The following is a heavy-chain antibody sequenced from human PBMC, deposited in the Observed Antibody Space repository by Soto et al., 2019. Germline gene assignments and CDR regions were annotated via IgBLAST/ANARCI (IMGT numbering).Heavy chain of an antibody. D-gene: IGHD3-3*01. J-gene: IGHJ6*02. Sequence: EVQLVESGGGLVQPGGSLGLSCAASGFTFSNYWMSWVRQAPGKGLEWVANIKHEGSEKYYADSVKGRFTISRDNSKNTLYLQMNSLRAEDTAVYYCAKDRLRRITIFGVVIHYGYGMDVWGQGTTVTVSS. CDR1: GFTFSNYW. CDR2: IKHEGSEK. CDR3: AKDRLRRITIFGVVIHYGYGMDV. V-gene: IGHV3-7*03.